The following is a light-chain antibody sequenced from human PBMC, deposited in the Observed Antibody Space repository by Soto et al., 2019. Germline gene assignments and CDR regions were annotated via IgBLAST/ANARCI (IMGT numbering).Light chain of an antibody. V-gene: IGKV3-11*01. Sequence: IVLTQSPATLSLSPGERATLSCRASQSVTSYLAWYQQKPGQAPRLLIYDASNRATGIPARFSGSGSGKDFALTISSLEPGDFALYYCQHRGNWPLTFGGGTKVEIK. CDR3: QHRGNWPLT. CDR2: DAS. J-gene: IGKJ4*01. CDR1: QSVTSY.